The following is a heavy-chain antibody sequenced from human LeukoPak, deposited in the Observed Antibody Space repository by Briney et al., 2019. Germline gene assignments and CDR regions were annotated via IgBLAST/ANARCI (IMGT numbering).Heavy chain of an antibody. D-gene: IGHD4-17*01. J-gene: IGHJ4*02. CDR1: GGSLSSGGYY. Sequence: SETLSLTCTVSGGSLSSGGYYWSWIRQHPGKGLEWIGYIYYSGSTYYNPSLKSRVTISVDTSKNQFSLKLSSVTAADTAVYCCARVRRTTVTTSFGYWGQGTLVTVST. CDR2: IYYSGST. CDR3: ARVRRTTVTTSFGY. V-gene: IGHV4-31*03.